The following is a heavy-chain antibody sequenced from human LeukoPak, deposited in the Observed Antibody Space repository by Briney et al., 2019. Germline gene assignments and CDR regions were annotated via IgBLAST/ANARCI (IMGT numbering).Heavy chain of an antibody. J-gene: IGHJ3*02. D-gene: IGHD4-23*01. CDR2: INHSGST. V-gene: IGHV4-34*01. CDR3: ARLPTVVTRVAFDI. Sequence: PSETLSLTCAVYGGSFNGYYWSWIRQPPGKGLEWIGEINHSGSTNYNPSLKSRVTISVDTSKNQFSLKLSSVTAADTAVYYCARLPTVVTRVAFDIWGQGTMVTVSS. CDR1: GGSFNGYY.